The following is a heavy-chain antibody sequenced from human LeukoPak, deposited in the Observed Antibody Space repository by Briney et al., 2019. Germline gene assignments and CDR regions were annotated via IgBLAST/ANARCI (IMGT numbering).Heavy chain of an antibody. Sequence: GGSLRLSCAASGFTLSDAWMNWVRQAPGKGLEWVSYISSSGSTIYYADSVKGRFTISRDNAKNSLYLQMNSLRAEDTAVYYCAELGITMIGGVWGKGTTVTISS. CDR3: AELGITMIGGV. V-gene: IGHV3-11*04. D-gene: IGHD3-10*02. CDR1: GFTLSDAW. J-gene: IGHJ6*04. CDR2: ISSSGSTI.